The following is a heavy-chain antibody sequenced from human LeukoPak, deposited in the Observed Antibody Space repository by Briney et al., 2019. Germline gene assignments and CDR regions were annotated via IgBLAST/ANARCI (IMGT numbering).Heavy chain of an antibody. J-gene: IGHJ4*02. CDR1: GGSISSSNW. D-gene: IGHD3-16*02. CDR3: ARSNYDYVWGGYRPTLYYFDY. CDR2: IYHSGST. Sequence: SETLSLTCAVSGGSISSSNWWSWVRQPPGKGLEWIGEIYHSGSTNYNPSLKSRVTISVDKSKNQFSLKLSSVTAADTAVYYCARSNYDYVWGGYRPTLYYFDYWGQGTLVTVSS. V-gene: IGHV4-4*02.